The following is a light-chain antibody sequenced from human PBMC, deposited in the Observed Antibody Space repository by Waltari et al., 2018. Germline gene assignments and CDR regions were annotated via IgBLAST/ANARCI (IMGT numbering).Light chain of an antibody. J-gene: IGLJ3*02. CDR2: VNSDGTH. CDR1: SGHSTNV. Sequence: LVLTQLPSASSSLAASVKLTCTMSSGHSTNVIAWLQKRPERGPRYLMKVNSDGTHNKGDEIPGRLSGASSGAEHSRTIASRQAEDEADYYCHSGGDGTGVFGGGTKLTVL. CDR3: HSGGDGTGV. V-gene: IGLV4-69*01.